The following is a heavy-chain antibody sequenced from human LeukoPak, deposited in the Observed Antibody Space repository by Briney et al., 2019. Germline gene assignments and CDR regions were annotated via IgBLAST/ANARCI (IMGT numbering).Heavy chain of an antibody. D-gene: IGHD5-24*01. CDR3: ARIRDGYNDAYDI. CDR2: INPSGGST. Sequence: GASVKVSCKASGYTFTSYYMHWVRQAPGQGLERMGIINPSGGSTSYAQNFQGRVTMTRDTSTSTIYMELSSLRSEDTAIYYCARIRDGYNDAYDIWGQGTVVTVPS. J-gene: IGHJ3*02. CDR1: GYTFTSYY. V-gene: IGHV1-46*01.